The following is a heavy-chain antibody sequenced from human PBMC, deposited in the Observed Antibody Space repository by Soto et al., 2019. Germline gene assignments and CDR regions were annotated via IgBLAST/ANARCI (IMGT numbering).Heavy chain of an antibody. CDR3: AIGGDFWGRQPIFAY. V-gene: IGHV4-59*01. D-gene: IGHD3-3*01. CDR1: GGSISSYY. J-gene: IGHJ4*02. CDR2: IYYRGST. Sequence: SETLSLTCTVSGGSISSYYWSWIRQPPGKGLEWIGYIYYRGSTNYNPSLKSRVTISVDTSKNQFSLKLSSVTAADTAVYYCAIGGDFWGRQPIFAYWGQGSLVTGSS.